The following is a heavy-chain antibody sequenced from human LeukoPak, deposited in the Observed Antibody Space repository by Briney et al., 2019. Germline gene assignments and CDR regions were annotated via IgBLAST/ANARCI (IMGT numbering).Heavy chain of an antibody. CDR1: GFTFSSYS. D-gene: IGHD5-12*01. J-gene: IGHJ6*02. CDR3: ARDNHIVVSYGMDV. Sequence: GGSLRLSCAASGFTFSSYSMNWVRQAPGKGLEWVSSISSSSSYIYYADSVKGRFTISRDNTKNSLYLQMNSLRAEDTAVYYCARDNHIVVSYGMDVWGQGTTVTVSS. CDR2: ISSSSSYI. V-gene: IGHV3-21*01.